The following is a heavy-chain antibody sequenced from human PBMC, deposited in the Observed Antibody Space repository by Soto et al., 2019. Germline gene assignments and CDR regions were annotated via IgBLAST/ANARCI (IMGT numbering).Heavy chain of an antibody. CDR1: GYTFTSYY. V-gene: IGHV1-46*01. J-gene: IGHJ6*02. CDR2: INPSGGST. CDR3: ARGMSGPYDFWSGTYGMDV. D-gene: IGHD3-3*01. Sequence: ASVKVSCKASGYTFTSYYMHWVRQAPGQGLEWMGIINPSGGSTSYAQKFQGRVTMTRDTSTSTVYMELSSLRSEDTAVYYCARGMSGPYDFWSGTYGMDVWGQGTTVTAP.